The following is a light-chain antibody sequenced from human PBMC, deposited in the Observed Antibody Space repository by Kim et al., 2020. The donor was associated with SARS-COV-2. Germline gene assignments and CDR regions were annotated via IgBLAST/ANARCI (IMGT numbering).Light chain of an antibody. CDR1: LSNIGSNY. CDR2: DDN. J-gene: IGLJ2*01. V-gene: IGLV1-51*01. Sequence: GQQFTITCAGRLSNIGSNYVSWYQHCPGTAPKLLIYDDNMRPSGIPDRFSGSKSGTSATLGITGLQTGDEADYYCGTWDSSLSAVVFGGGTQLTVL. CDR3: GTWDSSLSAVV.